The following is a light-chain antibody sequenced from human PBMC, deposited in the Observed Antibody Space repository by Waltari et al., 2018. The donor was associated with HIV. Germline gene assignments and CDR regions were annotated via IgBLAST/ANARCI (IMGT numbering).Light chain of an antibody. CDR2: LNN. Sequence: QSVLTPPPSASGTPGQRVTVSCFGASSTLQHAHVYWFQLPPGTPPNPPIYLNNQRPSGGPDRFTGSKSGASASLAISGLRSEDEADYYCAAWDDSFVVLGGGTKLTVL. CDR1: SSTLQHAH. V-gene: IGLV1-47*01. CDR3: AAWDDSFVV. J-gene: IGLJ2*01.